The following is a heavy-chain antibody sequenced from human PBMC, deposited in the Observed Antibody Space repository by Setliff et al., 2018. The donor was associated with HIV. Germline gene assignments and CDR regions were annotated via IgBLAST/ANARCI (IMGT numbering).Heavy chain of an antibody. CDR1: GGSIRSSSYF. Sequence: SETLSLTCTVSGGSIRSSSYFWGWIRQPPGKGLEWIGSIHYSGSTYYNPSLKSRVTISVDPSKNPFSLKLSSVTAADTAVYYCARERIAVAGPRVAFDIWGQGTMVTVSS. CDR2: IHYSGST. J-gene: IGHJ3*02. D-gene: IGHD6-19*01. V-gene: IGHV4-39*07. CDR3: ARERIAVAGPRVAFDI.